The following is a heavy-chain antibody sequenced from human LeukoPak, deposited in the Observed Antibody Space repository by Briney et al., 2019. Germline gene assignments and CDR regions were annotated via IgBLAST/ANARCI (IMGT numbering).Heavy chain of an antibody. CDR1: GFTFSSYS. CDR3: AKVITVFWSGFDY. J-gene: IGHJ4*02. V-gene: IGHV3-21*04. D-gene: IGHD3-3*01. CDR2: ISSSSSYI. Sequence: GGSLRLSCAASGFTFSSYSMNWVRQAPGKGLEWVSSISSSSSYIYYADSVKGRFTISRDNSRNTLYLQMNSLRAEDTAVYYCAKVITVFWSGFDYWGQGTLVTVSS.